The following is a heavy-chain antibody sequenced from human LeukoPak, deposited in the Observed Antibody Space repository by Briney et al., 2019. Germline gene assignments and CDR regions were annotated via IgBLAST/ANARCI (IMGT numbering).Heavy chain of an antibody. V-gene: IGHV4-59*01. CDR1: GGSISSYY. Sequence: ETLSLTCTVSGGSISSYYWSWIRQPPGKGLEWIGSIYYSGCTNYNPSLKSRVTISVDTSKNQFSLKLSSVTAADTAVYYCARARGYSGYDAYYYYYGMDVWGQGTTVTVSS. J-gene: IGHJ6*02. D-gene: IGHD5-12*01. CDR3: ARARGYSGYDAYYYYYGMDV. CDR2: IYYSGCT.